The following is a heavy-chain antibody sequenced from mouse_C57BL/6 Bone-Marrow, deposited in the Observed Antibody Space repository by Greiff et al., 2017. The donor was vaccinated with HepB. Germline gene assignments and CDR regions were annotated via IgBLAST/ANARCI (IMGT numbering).Heavy chain of an antibody. D-gene: IGHD2-4*01. CDR3: ASPYDYDYAMDY. V-gene: IGHV5-2*01. CDR1: EYEFPSHD. CDR2: INSDGGST. Sequence: DVQLQESGGGLVQPGESLKLSCESNEYEFPSHDMSWVRKTPEKRLELVAAINSDGGSTYYPDTMERRFIISRDNTKKTLYLQMSSLRSEDTALYYCASPYDYDYAMDYWGQGTSVTVSS. J-gene: IGHJ4*01.